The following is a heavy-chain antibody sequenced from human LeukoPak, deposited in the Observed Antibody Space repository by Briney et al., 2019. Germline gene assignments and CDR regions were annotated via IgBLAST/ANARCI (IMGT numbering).Heavy chain of an antibody. CDR3: ARDQSSSWNFDY. CDR1: GFIFSSYS. D-gene: IGHD6-13*01. CDR2: ISSSSSYI. V-gene: IGHV3-21*01. J-gene: IGHJ4*02. Sequence: GGSLRLSCAASGFIFSSYSMNWVRQAPGKGLEWVSSISSSSSYIYYADSVKGRFTISRDNAKNSLYLQMNSLRAEDTAVYYCARDQSSSWNFDYWGQGTLVTVSS.